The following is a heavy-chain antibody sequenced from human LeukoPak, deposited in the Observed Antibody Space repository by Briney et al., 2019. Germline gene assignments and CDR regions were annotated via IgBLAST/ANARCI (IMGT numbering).Heavy chain of an antibody. D-gene: IGHD5-24*01. CDR3: ARGFGAATMSY. Sequence: SETLSLTCTVSGGSVSSGSYYWSWIRQPPGKGLEWIGEINHSGSTNYNPSLKSRVTISVDTSKSQFSLKLSSVTAAGTAVYYCARGFGAATMSYWGQGTLVTVSS. CDR1: GGSVSSGSYY. CDR2: INHSGST. V-gene: IGHV4-39*07. J-gene: IGHJ4*02.